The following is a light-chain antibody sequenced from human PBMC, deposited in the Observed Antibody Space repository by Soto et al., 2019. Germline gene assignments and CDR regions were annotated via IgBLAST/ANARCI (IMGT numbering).Light chain of an antibody. Sequence: EIVLTQSPATLSLSPGERATLSCRASQSVSSYLAWYQQKPGQAPRLLIYDASNRATGIPARFSGSGSGTDFTVTISSLEPEDFAVYYCQQRSNWPPGRLTFGGGTKVEIK. J-gene: IGKJ4*01. V-gene: IGKV3-11*01. CDR2: DAS. CDR1: QSVSSY. CDR3: QQRSNWPPGRLT.